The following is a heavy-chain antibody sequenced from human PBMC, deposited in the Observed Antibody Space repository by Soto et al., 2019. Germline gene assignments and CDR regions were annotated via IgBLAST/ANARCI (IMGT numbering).Heavy chain of an antibody. D-gene: IGHD1-1*01. J-gene: IGHJ6*02. CDR3: ARERLEPPRNRNYYYAMDV. V-gene: IGHV3-33*01. Sequence: VQLVESGGGVVQPGRSLRLSCAASGFSFSSHGMHWVRQAPGKGLEWVATIWFDESNYFYSDSVKGRFTISRDIDRDTLYLEMDSLRAEDTAIYYCARERLEPPRNRNYYYAMDVWGQGTAVTVSS. CDR1: GFSFSSHG. CDR2: IWFDESNY.